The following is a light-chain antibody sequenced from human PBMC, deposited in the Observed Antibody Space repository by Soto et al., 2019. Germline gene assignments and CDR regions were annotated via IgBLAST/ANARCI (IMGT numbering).Light chain of an antibody. CDR3: HQYGTSPPT. CDR1: QSVSDRF. J-gene: IGKJ1*01. CDR2: GAS. V-gene: IGKV3-20*01. Sequence: EIVLTQSPGTLSLSPGDSATLSCRASQSVSDRFLAWYQQKPGQAPRLLIHGASTRATGSPDRFSGTGSGTDFTLTISRLEPEDFALYYCHQYGTSPPTFGQGTKVDIK.